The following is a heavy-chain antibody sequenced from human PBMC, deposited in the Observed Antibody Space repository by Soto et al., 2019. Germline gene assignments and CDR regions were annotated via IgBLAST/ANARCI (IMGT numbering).Heavy chain of an antibody. CDR2: IYYSGST. V-gene: IGHV4-31*03. CDR3: ARVRSYNWFDP. J-gene: IGHJ5*02. Sequence: PSETLSLTCTVSGGSISSGGYYWSWIRQHPGKGLEWIGYIYYSGSTYYNPSLKSRVTISVDTSKNQFSLKLSSVTAADTAAYYCARVRSYNWFDPWGQGTLVTVSS. CDR1: GGSISSGGYY.